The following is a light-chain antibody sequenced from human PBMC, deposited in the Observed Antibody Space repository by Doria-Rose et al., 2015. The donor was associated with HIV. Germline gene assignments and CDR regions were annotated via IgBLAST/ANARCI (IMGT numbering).Light chain of an antibody. V-gene: IGKV4-1*01. J-gene: IGKJ3*01. CDR1: QSLLYTSTNY. CDR2: WAS. Sequence: TQSPESLGMSLDERATLNCKSNQSLLYTSTNYLAWYQQEPGQPPKLLIYWASTRQSGVPARFSGSGSGTDFTLTISSLEAEDVAVYYCQQYYDTPSFGPGTTVDIK. CDR3: QQYYDTPS.